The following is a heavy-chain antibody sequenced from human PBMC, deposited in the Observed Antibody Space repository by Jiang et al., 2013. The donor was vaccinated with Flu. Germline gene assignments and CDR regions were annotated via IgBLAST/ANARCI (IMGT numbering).Heavy chain of an antibody. Sequence: PGLVKPSGTLSLTCAVSGVSISDTNWRSWVRQPPGKGLDWIGEVSQSGTTNYNPSLKRRVSISVDKSKNQLSLILKSVTAADTAVYFCARHSGGYYENFFDYWGQGSRVTVSS. CDR1: GVSISDTNW. D-gene: IGHD3-22*01. CDR2: VSQSGTT. CDR3: ARHSGGYYENFFDY. V-gene: IGHV4-4*02. J-gene: IGHJ4*02.